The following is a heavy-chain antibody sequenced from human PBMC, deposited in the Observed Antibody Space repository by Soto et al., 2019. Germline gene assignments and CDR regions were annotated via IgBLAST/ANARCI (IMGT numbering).Heavy chain of an antibody. Sequence: GSLRLSCAASGFTFSDYYMSWIRQAPGKGLEWVSAISGSGGSTYYADSVKGRFTISRDNSKNTLYLQMSGLRAEDTAVYYCAKDRVGGDWGQGTTVTVSS. CDR2: ISGSGGST. J-gene: IGHJ6*02. CDR3: AKDRVGGD. D-gene: IGHD2-15*01. V-gene: IGHV3-23*01. CDR1: GFTFSDYY.